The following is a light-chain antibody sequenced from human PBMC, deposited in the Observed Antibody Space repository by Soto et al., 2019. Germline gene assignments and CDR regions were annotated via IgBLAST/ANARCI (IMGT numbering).Light chain of an antibody. CDR2: GAS. V-gene: IGKV3-20*01. CDR3: QPYVSKT. Sequence: EILLTQSPDTLSVSPGERATLSCRASQTISSGSLAWYQQKPGQAPRLLIYGASTRAAGIPDRFSGRGSGTDFTLTINRLGPEDSAVYYCQPYVSKTFGQGTKGEIK. J-gene: IGKJ1*01. CDR1: QTISSGS.